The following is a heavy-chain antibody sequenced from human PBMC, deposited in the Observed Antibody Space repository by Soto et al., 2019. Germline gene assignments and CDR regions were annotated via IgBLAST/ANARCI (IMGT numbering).Heavy chain of an antibody. CDR1: GFTFTTYA. J-gene: IGHJ4*02. CDR3: AKNWDTTFSSSSH. D-gene: IGHD6-6*01. V-gene: IGHV3-23*01. CDR2: ISGSGGST. Sequence: EVQLLESGGGLLQPGGSLRLSCAASGFTFTTYAMTWVRQAPGKGLEWVSAISGSGGSTYYADSVKGRFTISRDNSKNMLYLQMNSLRAEDTAVYYCAKNWDTTFSSSSHWGQGTLVTVSS.